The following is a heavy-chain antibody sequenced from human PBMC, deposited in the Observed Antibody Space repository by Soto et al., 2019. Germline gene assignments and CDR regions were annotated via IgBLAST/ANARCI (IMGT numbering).Heavy chain of an antibody. J-gene: IGHJ4*02. CDR1: GFTFSTSA. CDR3: AKLIGRYHFDC. CDR2: ISSSGMST. V-gene: IGHV3-23*01. Sequence: EVQLLDSGGGLVQPGGSLRLSCAASGFTFSTSAMSWVRQAPGKGLEWVSGISSSGMSTYYVDSVKGRFTISRDNSKNTLSLQMNSLRVEDTAVYYCAKLIGRYHFDCWGQGTLVTVSS. D-gene: IGHD1-20*01.